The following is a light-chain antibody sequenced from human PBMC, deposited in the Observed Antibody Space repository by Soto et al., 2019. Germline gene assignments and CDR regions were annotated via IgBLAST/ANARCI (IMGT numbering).Light chain of an antibody. J-gene: IGKJ4*01. CDR2: DAS. CDR1: QGIGSA. Sequence: ANQLTQSPSSLSASVGDRVTITCRASQGIGSALAWYQQKPGKAPKLLIYDASSLESGVPSRFSGSGSGTDFTLTISSLQPEDFATYYCQQFNVFGGGTKV. V-gene: IGKV1-13*02. CDR3: QQFNV.